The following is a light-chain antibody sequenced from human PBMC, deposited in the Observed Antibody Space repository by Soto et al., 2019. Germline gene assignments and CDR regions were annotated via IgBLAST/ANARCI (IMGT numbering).Light chain of an antibody. Sequence: NFMLTQPHSVSGSPGKTVTISCTRSSGSIASNYVQWYQQRPGSAPTTMIYEDNQRPSGVPDRFSGSIDSSSNSASLTISGLKTEDEADYYCQSYDSSNQGVFGGGTQLTVL. CDR3: QSYDSSNQGV. V-gene: IGLV6-57*04. CDR1: SGSIASNY. CDR2: EDN. J-gene: IGLJ3*02.